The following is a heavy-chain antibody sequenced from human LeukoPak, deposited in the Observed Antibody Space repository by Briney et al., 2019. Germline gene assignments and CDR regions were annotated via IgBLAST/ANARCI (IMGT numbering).Heavy chain of an antibody. Sequence: ASVKVSCKASGYTFTSYAMHWVRQAPGQRLEWMGWINAGNGNTKYSQKFQGRVTITRDTSASTAYMELRSLRSDDTAVYYCARARSIAVAPGGYWGQGTLVTVSS. J-gene: IGHJ4*02. D-gene: IGHD6-19*01. V-gene: IGHV1-3*01. CDR2: INAGNGNT. CDR1: GYTFTSYA. CDR3: ARARSIAVAPGGY.